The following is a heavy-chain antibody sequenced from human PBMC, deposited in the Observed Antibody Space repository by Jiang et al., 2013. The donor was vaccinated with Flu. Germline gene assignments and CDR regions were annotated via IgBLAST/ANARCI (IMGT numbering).Heavy chain of an antibody. CDR2: INHSGST. D-gene: IGHD2-15*01. CDR3: ARRRCSGGSCSFDY. Sequence: SLTCAVYGGSFSGYYWSWIRQPPGKGLEWIGEINHSGSTNYNPSLKSRVTISVDTSKNQFSLKLSSVTAADTAVYYCARRRCSGGSCSFDYWGQGTLVTVSS. CDR1: GGSFSGYY. J-gene: IGHJ4*02. V-gene: IGHV4-34*01.